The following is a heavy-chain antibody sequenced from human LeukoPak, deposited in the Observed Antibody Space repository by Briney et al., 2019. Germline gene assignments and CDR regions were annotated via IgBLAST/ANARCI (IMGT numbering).Heavy chain of an antibody. V-gene: IGHV3-48*04. CDR3: ARVRGPTVYTYYLDV. D-gene: IGHD1-14*01. J-gene: IGHJ6*03. CDR2: ISPSSATI. Sequence: GGSLRLSCAASGFTFYSHGMIWVRQAPGKGLEWVSYISPSSATIYYADSVKGRFTISRDHAKNSLYLQMISLRAEDTALYSCARVRGPTVYTYYLDVWGKGTTVTVSS. CDR1: GFTFYSHG.